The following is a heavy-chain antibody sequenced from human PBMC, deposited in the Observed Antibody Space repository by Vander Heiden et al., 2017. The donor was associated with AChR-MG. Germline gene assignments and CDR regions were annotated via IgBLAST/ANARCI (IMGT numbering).Heavy chain of an antibody. CDR1: GFSLSNARMG. J-gene: IGHJ6*02. CDR2: MFSNDEK. Sequence: QVTLKESGPVLVKPTETLTLTCTVSGFSLSNARMGVSWSRQPPGKALEWLAHMFSNDEKSYSTSLKSRLTISKDTSKSQVGLTMTNMDPVDTATYYCARMSSWYGYYYYGMDVWGQGTTVTVSS. D-gene: IGHD6-13*01. CDR3: ARMSSWYGYYYYGMDV. V-gene: IGHV2-26*01.